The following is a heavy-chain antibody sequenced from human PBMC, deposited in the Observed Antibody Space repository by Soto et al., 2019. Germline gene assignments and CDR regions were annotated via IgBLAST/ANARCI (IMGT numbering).Heavy chain of an antibody. CDR3: ARGWDRYDSSGLLTWFDP. D-gene: IGHD3-22*01. CDR2: LIPIFGTS. Sequence: SVKVSCKASGGTFSDYGISWVRQAPGQGLEWMGGLIPIFGTSNYAQKFQGRVTITADESTSTAYMELSSLTSEDTAVYYCARGWDRYDSSGLLTWFDPWGQGTLVTVSS. CDR1: GGTFSDYG. J-gene: IGHJ5*02. V-gene: IGHV1-69*13.